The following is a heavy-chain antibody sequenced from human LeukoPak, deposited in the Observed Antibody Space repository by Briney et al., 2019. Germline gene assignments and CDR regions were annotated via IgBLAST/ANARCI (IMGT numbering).Heavy chain of an antibody. CDR1: GGSISSNSYY. J-gene: IGHJ4*02. V-gene: IGHV4-39*07. CDR3: ARAPQYYDFWSGSYEYYFDY. CDR2: IYYLGST. Sequence: SETLSLTCTVSGGSISSNSYYWGWIRQPPGKGLEWVGSIYYLGSTYYNPSLKSRVTISVDTSKNQFSLRVTSVTAADTAVYYCARAPQYYDFWSGSYEYYFDYWGQGTLVTVSS. D-gene: IGHD3-3*01.